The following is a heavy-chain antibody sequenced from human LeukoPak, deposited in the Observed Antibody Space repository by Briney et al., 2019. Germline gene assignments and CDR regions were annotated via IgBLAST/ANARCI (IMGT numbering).Heavy chain of an antibody. Sequence: GGSLRLSCAASGFTVSSNYMSWVRQAPGKGLEWVSGISPSGDITYYADSVKGRFTISRDNSKNTLYLEVISLTAEDTAVYYCAKDGAWLRFGEWSQGTLVTVSS. CDR1: GFTVSSNY. J-gene: IGHJ4*02. CDR2: ISPSGDIT. CDR3: AKDGAWLRFGE. V-gene: IGHV3-23*01. D-gene: IGHD3-10*01.